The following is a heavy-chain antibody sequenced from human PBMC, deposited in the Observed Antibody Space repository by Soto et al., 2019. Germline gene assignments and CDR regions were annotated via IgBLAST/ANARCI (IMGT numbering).Heavy chain of an antibody. D-gene: IGHD3-22*01. CDR1: GYTFTGYY. Sequence: ASVKVSCKASGYTFTGYYMHWVRQAPGQGLEWMGWINPNSGGTNYAQKFQVWANMTKYRAIGTAYMELSRLRSDDTAVYYCARSTNMIVVVICAFEIWRQGTMVTVSS. V-gene: IGHV1-2*04. CDR2: INPNSGGT. CDR3: ARSTNMIVVVICAFEI. J-gene: IGHJ3*02.